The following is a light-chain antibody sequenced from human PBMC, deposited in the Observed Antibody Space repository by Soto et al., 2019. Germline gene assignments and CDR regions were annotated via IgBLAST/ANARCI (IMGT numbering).Light chain of an antibody. CDR3: SSYTSTTTLV. CDR2: DVS. J-gene: IGLJ2*01. CDR1: SSDVGGYNY. Sequence: QSALTQPASVSGSPGQSITISCTGTSSDVGGYNYVSWYQQHPDKAPKLMIYDVSYRPSGVSDRFSGSKSGNTASLTISGLQAEDEADYYCSSYTSTTTLVXGGGTKLTVL. V-gene: IGLV2-14*01.